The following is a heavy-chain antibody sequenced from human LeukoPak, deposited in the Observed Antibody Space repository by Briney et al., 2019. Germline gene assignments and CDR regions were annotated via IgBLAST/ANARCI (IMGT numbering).Heavy chain of an antibody. CDR3: ARHSLNNYGSYY. D-gene: IGHD5-24*01. J-gene: IGHJ4*02. Sequence: SETLSLTCTVSGGSISSSTYSWTWIRQPPGKGLEWIGSIHYDGNTYYKPSLKSRVTISVDTSKIQFSLRLSSATAADMATFYCARHSLNNYGSYYWGQGTLVTVSS. CDR2: IHYDGNT. V-gene: IGHV4-39*01. CDR1: GGSISSSTYS.